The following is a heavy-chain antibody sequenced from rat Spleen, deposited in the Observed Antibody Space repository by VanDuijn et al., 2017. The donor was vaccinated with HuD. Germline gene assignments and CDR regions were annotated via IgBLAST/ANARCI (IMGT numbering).Heavy chain of an antibody. J-gene: IGHJ3*01. V-gene: IGHV5S14*01. CDR3: ARGGYTTDYFYVGWFAY. CDR2: ISTGGTGT. D-gene: IGHD1-6*01. Sequence: EVQLVESGGGLVQPGRSLKLSCAASGFTFSDYYMAWVRQTPTKGLEWVASISTGGTGTYYRDSVKGRFTISRNNAKNTQYLQMDRLGSEDTATYYCARGGYTTDYFYVGWFAYWGQGTLVTVSS. CDR1: GFTFSDYY.